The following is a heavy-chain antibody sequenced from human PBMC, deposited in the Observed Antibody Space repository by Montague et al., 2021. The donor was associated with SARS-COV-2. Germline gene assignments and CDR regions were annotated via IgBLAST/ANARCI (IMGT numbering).Heavy chain of an antibody. CDR2: INDSGST. V-gene: IGHV4-39*01. CDR3: ARTPRRSSGGYSVTFDI. D-gene: IGHD3-22*01. Sequence: SETLSLTCTVSGGSISSSTFYWGWIRQPPGKGLEWIGSINDSGSTYYNPSLKSRVTMSVDTSKNQFSLKLRSVTAADTAVYYCARTPRRSSGGYSVTFDIWGQGTMVTVSS. CDR1: GGSISSSTFY. J-gene: IGHJ3*02.